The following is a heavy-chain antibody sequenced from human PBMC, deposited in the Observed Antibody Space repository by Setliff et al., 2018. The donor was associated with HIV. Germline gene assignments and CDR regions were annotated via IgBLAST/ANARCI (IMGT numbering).Heavy chain of an antibody. Sequence: SVKVSCKASGGTFSSYAISWVRQAPGQGLDWMVGIIPVFGTTNYAQKFQGRVTITADESTSTAYMELSSLRSEDTAVYYCARGGVYYYDSSGWSMDYWGQGTLVTVSS. J-gene: IGHJ4*02. D-gene: IGHD3-22*01. CDR2: IIPVFGTT. CDR3: ARGGVYYYDSSGWSMDY. V-gene: IGHV1-69*13. CDR1: GGTFSSYA.